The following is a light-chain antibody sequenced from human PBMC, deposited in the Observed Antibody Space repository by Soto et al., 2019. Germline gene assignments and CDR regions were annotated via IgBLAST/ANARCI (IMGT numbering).Light chain of an antibody. CDR3: AAWDDSLSGVV. CDR1: SSNIRSNT. CDR2: KNN. J-gene: IGLJ2*01. V-gene: IGLV1-44*01. Sequence: QSVLTQPPSASGTPGQRVTISCSGSSSNIRSNTVSWYQQVPGTAPKLLIYKNNQRPSGVPDRFSGSKSGTSASLAISGLQSDDESDYYCAAWDDSLSGVVFGGGTKLTVL.